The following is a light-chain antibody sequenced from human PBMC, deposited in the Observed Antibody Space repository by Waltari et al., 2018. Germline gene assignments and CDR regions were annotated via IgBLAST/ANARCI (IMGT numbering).Light chain of an antibody. V-gene: IGKV1-39*01. J-gene: IGKJ1*01. CDR2: AAS. CDR3: QQRYSTPWT. CDR1: QSISSY. Sequence: DIQMTQSPSSLSASVGDRVTITCRASQSISSYLNWYQKKPGKAPKLLIYAASSLQSGVPSRFSCIGSGTDFTLTISSLQPEDFATYYCQQRYSTPWTFGQGTKVEIK.